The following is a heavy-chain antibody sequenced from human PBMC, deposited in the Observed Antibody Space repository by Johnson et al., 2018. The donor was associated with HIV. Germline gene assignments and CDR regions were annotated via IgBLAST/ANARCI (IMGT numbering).Heavy chain of an antibody. Sequence: VQLVESGGGLVKPGGSLRLSCAASGFTFSDSYMSWIRQAPGKGLVWVSAISGSGVGIYYADSVKGRFTISRDNSKNTLYLQMNSLRAEDTAVYYCARMKTARQNAFDVWGQGTMVTVSS. J-gene: IGHJ3*01. D-gene: IGHD6-6*01. V-gene: IGHV3-23*04. CDR3: ARMKTARQNAFDV. CDR2: ISGSGVGI. CDR1: GFTFSDSY.